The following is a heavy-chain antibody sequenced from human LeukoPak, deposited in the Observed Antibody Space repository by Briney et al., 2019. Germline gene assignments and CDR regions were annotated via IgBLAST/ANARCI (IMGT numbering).Heavy chain of an antibody. D-gene: IGHD3-10*02. CDR1: GFNLYRYT. CDR3: AKELDTMFFDY. Sequence: GGSLRLSCATSGFNLYRYTIHWVRQAPGKGLEWVSLAGWAGGTTFYSDSVRGRFTISRDSGRKSVYLQMNSLTTDDTAFYFCAKELDTMFFDYWGQGALVTVSS. V-gene: IGHV3-43*01. CDR2: AGWAGGTT. J-gene: IGHJ4*02.